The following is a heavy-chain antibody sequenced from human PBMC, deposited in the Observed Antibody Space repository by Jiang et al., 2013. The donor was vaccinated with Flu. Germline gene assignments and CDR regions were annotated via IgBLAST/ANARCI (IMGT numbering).Heavy chain of an antibody. D-gene: IGHD4-17*01. V-gene: IGHV4-39*01. CDR3: ARLDYGDGYYYYGMDV. CDR2: IYYSGST. CDR1: GGSVSSSHYL. J-gene: IGHJ6*02. Sequence: GSGLVKPSETLSLTCTVSGGSVSSSHYLWGWIRQPPGKGLEWIGSIYYSGSTYYTPSLKSRVTMSVDTSKNQFSLRLSSVTAADTAVYYCARLDYGDGYYYYGMDVWGQGTTVTVSS.